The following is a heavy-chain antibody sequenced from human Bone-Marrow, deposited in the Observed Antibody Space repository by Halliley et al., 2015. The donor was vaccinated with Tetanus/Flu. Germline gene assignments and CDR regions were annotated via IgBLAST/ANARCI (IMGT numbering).Heavy chain of an antibody. CDR2: IYYRGGA. J-gene: IGHJ6*01. CDR3: ARGYSSWDNYHYYGMDV. Sequence: GSIYYRGGANYNASLKNRVTISIDTSKNHFSLRLTSVSAADTAVYFCARGYSSWDNYHYYGMDVWGQGATVSVSS. V-gene: IGHV4-61*03. D-gene: IGHD6-13*01.